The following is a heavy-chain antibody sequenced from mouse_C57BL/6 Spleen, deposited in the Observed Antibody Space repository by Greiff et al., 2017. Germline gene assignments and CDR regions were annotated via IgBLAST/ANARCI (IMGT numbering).Heavy chain of an antibody. J-gene: IGHJ1*03. V-gene: IGHV14-3*01. D-gene: IGHD1-1*01. CDR3: AGSLRYNGSRVWYFDV. CDR2: IDPANGNT. Sequence: EVQLQQSVAELVRPGASVKLSCTASGFNIKNTYMHWVKQRPEQGLEWIGRIDPANGNTKYAPKFQGKATITADTSSNTAYLQLSSLTSEDTAIEYCAGSLRYNGSRVWYFDVWGTGTTVTVSS. CDR1: GFNIKNTY.